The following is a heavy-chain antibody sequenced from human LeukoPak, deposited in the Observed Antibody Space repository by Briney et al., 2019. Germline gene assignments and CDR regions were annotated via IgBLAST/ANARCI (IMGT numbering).Heavy chain of an antibody. CDR2: IYYSGST. CDR1: GGSISSYY. CDR3: AKDGSMVRGVSAFDI. V-gene: IGHV4-59*01. Sequence: SETLSLTCTVSGGSISSYYWSWIRQPPGKGLEWIGYIYYSGSTNYNPSLKSRVTISVDTSKKQFSLKLSSVTAADTAVYYCAKDGSMVRGVSAFDIWGQGTMVTVSS. D-gene: IGHD3-10*01. J-gene: IGHJ3*02.